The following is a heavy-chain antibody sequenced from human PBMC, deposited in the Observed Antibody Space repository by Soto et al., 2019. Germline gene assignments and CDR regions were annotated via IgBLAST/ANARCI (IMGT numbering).Heavy chain of an antibody. V-gene: IGHV3-30-3*01. CDR3: ARAYGSGSYYLSEGYYGMDV. D-gene: IGHD3-10*01. CDR2: ISYDGSNK. Sequence: QVQLVESGGGVVQPGRSLRLSCAASGFTFSSYAMHWVRQAPGKGLEWVAVISYDGSNKYYADSVKGRFTISRDNSKNTLYLQMNSLRAEDTAVYYCARAYGSGSYYLSEGYYGMDVWGQGTTVTVSS. CDR1: GFTFSSYA. J-gene: IGHJ6*02.